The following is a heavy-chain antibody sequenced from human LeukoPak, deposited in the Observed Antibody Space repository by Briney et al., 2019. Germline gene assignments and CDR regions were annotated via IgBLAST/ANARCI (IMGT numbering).Heavy chain of an antibody. CDR1: GYTLTELS. J-gene: IGHJ5*02. CDR2: FDPEDGET. Sequence: GASVKVSCKVSGYTLTELSMHWVRQAPGKGLEWMGGFDPEDGETIYAQKFRGRVTMTEDTSTDTAYMEPSSLRSEDTAVYYCARWQQQLVLNWFDPWGQGTLVTVSS. CDR3: ARWQQQLVLNWFDP. D-gene: IGHD6-13*01. V-gene: IGHV1-24*01.